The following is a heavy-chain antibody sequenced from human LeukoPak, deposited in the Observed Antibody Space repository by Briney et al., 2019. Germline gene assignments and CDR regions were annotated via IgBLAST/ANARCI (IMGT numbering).Heavy chain of an antibody. CDR3: ARLYGDYDYFDY. J-gene: IGHJ4*02. D-gene: IGHD4-17*01. Sequence: SETLSLTCSVSGGSISGSTYYWGWIRQPPGKGLEWIGTIYYSGSTYYNPSLKSRVTISVDTSKNQFSLKLSSVTATDTAVYYCARLYGDYDYFDYWGQGTLVTVSS. V-gene: IGHV4-39*01. CDR2: IYYSGST. CDR1: GGSISGSTYY.